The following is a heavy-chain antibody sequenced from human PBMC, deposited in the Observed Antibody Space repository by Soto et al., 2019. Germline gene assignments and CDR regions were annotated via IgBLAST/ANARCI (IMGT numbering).Heavy chain of an antibody. D-gene: IGHD2-21*01. CDR2: IWYDGSNK. J-gene: IGHJ6*03. Sequence: GGSLRLSCAASGFTFSSYGMHWVRQAPGKGLEWVAVIWYDGSNKYYADSVKGRFTISRDNSKNTLYLQMNSLRAEDTAVYYCARERERIEVYYYMDVWGKGTTVTVSS. CDR1: GFTFSSYG. V-gene: IGHV3-33*01. CDR3: ARERERIEVYYYMDV.